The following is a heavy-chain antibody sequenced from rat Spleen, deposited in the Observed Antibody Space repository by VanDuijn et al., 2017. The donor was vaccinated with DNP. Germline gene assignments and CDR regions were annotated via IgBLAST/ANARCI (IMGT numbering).Heavy chain of an antibody. J-gene: IGHJ2*01. CDR2: INYSGIT. CDR1: GYSITSNY. CDR3: ARWSDYFDY. V-gene: IGHV3-1*01. Sequence: VQLQESGPGLVKPSQSLSLTCSVTGYSITSNYWGWIRKLPGNKMEWIGYINYSGITGYNPSLKSRISITRDTSKNQFFLHLNSVTTEDTATYYCARWSDYFDYWGQGVLVTVSS.